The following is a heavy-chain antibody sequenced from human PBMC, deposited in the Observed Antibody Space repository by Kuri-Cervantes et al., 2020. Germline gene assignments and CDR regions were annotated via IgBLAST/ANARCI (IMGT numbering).Heavy chain of an antibody. CDR2: IKEDGSEK. V-gene: IGHV3-7*01. J-gene: IGHJ4*02. CDR1: GFTFSRYW. Sequence: GGSLRLSCAASGFTFSRYWMSWVRQAPGKGLEWVANIKEDGSEKYYVDSVKGRFTISRDNAKKSLYLQMNSLRAEDTAVYYCARDGFDYWGQGTLVTVSS. CDR3: ARDGFDY.